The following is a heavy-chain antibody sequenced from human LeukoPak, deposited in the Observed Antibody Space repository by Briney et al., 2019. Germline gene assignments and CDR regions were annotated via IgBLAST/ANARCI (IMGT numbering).Heavy chain of an antibody. CDR2: ISSSSSYI. D-gene: IGHD1-26*01. V-gene: IGHV3-21*01. J-gene: IGHJ4*02. Sequence: GGSLRLSCAASGFTFSSYSMNWVRQAPGKGLEWVSSISSSSSYIYYADSVKGRFTISRDNAKNSLYLQMNSLRAEDTAVYYCARDLIVGAIGFAHWGQGTLVTVSS. CDR1: GFTFSSYS. CDR3: ARDLIVGAIGFAH.